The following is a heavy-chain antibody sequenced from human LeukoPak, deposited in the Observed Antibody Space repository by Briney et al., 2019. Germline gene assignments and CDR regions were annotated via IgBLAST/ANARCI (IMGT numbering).Heavy chain of an antibody. V-gene: IGHV4-61*02. CDR1: GGSISTGDYY. Sequence: SETLSLTCTVSGGSISTGDYYWSWIRQPAGKGLEWIGRIDTSGSTNYNPSLKSRVTISVDTSKNQFSLKLSSVTAADTAVYYCARASHWNQLHYFDYWGQGTLVTVSS. CDR2: IDTSGST. CDR3: ARASHWNQLHYFDY. J-gene: IGHJ4*02. D-gene: IGHD1-1*01.